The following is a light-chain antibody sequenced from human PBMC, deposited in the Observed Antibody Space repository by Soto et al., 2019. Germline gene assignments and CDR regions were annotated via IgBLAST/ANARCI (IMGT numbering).Light chain of an antibody. V-gene: IGLV1-51*01. CDR3: GTRDGSLSAYV. CDR1: SSNIWNNY. J-gene: IGLJ1*01. Sequence: SVLTQPPSVSAAPGQKVTISCSGSSSNIWNNYVSWYQQLPGTAPKLLIYENNKRPSGIPDRFSASKSGTSATLGITGLQTGDEADYYCGTRDGSLSAYVFGTGTKLTVL. CDR2: ENN.